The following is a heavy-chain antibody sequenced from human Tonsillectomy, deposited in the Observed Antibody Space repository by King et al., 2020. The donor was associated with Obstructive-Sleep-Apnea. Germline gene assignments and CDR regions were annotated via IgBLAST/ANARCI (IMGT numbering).Heavy chain of an antibody. V-gene: IGHV3-30*04. CDR2: MSYDGSNK. J-gene: IGHJ4*02. CDR3: ARERGAVGLGELLQYYFDY. D-gene: IGHD3-10*01. Sequence: HVQLVESGGGVVQPGRSLRLSFAASGFTFSSYAMHWVRQTPGKGLEWVAVMSYDGSNKYYTDSVKGRFSISRDNSKNTLYLQMNSLRSEDTAVYYCARERGAVGLGELLQYYFDYWGQGTLVTVSS. CDR1: GFTFSSYA.